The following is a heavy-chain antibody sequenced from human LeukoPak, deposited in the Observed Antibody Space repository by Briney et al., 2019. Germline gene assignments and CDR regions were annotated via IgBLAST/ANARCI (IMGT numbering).Heavy chain of an antibody. CDR2: IYSGGDT. CDR1: GFTLSSYE. D-gene: IGHD2-15*01. Sequence: PGGSLRLSCAASGFTLSSYEMNWVRQAPGKGLEWVSVIYSGGDTYYADSVKGRFTISRDNSKNTVYLQMNSLRAEDTAVYYCARRYCSGGSCSGNWFDSWGQGTLVTVSS. V-gene: IGHV3-53*01. J-gene: IGHJ5*01. CDR3: ARRYCSGGSCSGNWFDS.